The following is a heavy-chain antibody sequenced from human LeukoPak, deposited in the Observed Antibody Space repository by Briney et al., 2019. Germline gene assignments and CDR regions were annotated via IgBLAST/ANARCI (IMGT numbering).Heavy chain of an antibody. V-gene: IGHV1-18*01. CDR3: ARGRYYYDSSGPLTY. CDR2: ISAYNGNT. D-gene: IGHD3-22*01. Sequence: ASVKVSCKASGYTFTSYGISWVRQAPGQGLEWMGWISAYNGNTNYAQKLQGRVTMTTDTSTSTAYMELRSLRSDDTAVYYCARGRYYYDSSGPLTYWGQGTLVTVFS. CDR1: GYTFTSYG. J-gene: IGHJ4*02.